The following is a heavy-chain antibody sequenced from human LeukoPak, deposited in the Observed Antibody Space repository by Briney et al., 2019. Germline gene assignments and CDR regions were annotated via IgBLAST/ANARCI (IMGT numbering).Heavy chain of an antibody. V-gene: IGHV3-30-3*01. J-gene: IGHJ6*02. CDR2: ILYDGSNK. Sequence: GRSLRLSCPASGFTFISYAMHWVRQAPGKGLEWVAVILYDGSNKYYADSVKGRFTISRDNSKNTLYLQMNSLRAEDTAVYYCARDGHVLRFLEWKPPYYGMDVWGQGTTVTVSS. CDR3: ARDGHVLRFLEWKPPYYGMDV. D-gene: IGHD3-3*01. CDR1: GFTFISYA.